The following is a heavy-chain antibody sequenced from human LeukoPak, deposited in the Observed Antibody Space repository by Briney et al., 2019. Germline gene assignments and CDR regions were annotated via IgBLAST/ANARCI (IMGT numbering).Heavy chain of an antibody. CDR2: ISSSSSYI. V-gene: IGHV3-21*01. D-gene: IGHD4-17*01. J-gene: IGHJ4*02. CDR1: GFTFSSYS. Sequence: GGSLRLSCAASGFTFSSYSMNWVRQAPGKGLEWVSSISSSSSYIYYADSVKGRFTISRDNAKNSLYLQMNSLRAEDTAVYYCARGGDYGDFFTGYYFDYWGQGTLVTVSS. CDR3: ARGGDYGDFFTGYYFDY.